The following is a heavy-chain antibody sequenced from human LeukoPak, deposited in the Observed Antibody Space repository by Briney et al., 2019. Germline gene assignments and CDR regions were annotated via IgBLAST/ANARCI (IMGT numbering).Heavy chain of an antibody. J-gene: IGHJ4*02. D-gene: IGHD5-12*01. CDR2: IISGGTTQ. V-gene: IGHV3-48*03. Sequence: PGGSLTLSCSASGFTFSTYEMNWVRQTTGKGLEWVAHIISGGTTQYYADSVRGRFTVSRDNAKNSLYLHMNSLRAEDTAVYYCARDTVDGPFVTSLDYWGQGARVTVSS. CDR3: ARDTVDGPFVTSLDY. CDR1: GFTFSTYE.